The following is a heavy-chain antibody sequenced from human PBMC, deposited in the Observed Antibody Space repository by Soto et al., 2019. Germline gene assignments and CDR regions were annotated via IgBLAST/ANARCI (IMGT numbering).Heavy chain of an antibody. J-gene: IGHJ6*02. V-gene: IGHV4-34*01. Sequence: KTSETLSLTCGVSGGSFSGYYWSWIRQPPGKGLEWIGEVNDSGNSNYNPSLKRRVVISVDTPKNEFSLKMNSLRVDDTAVYYCTTQFFLSSRKPPEDVWGQGTPVTVSS. CDR1: GGSFSGYY. CDR2: VNDSGNS. CDR3: TTQFFLSSRKPPEDV.